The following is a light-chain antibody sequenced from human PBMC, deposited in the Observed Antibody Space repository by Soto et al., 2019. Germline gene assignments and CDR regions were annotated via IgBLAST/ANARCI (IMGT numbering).Light chain of an antibody. CDR3: QQNFSYPLT. V-gene: IGKV1-8*01. Sequence: AIRMTQSPSSFSASTGDRVTITCRASQGISSHLAWYQVKPGKAPRLLIYTASYLESGVPSRFSGSGYGTDFILTLRSLQSADFAVYYCQQNFSYPLTFGGRTKVESK. J-gene: IGKJ4*01. CDR2: TAS. CDR1: QGISSH.